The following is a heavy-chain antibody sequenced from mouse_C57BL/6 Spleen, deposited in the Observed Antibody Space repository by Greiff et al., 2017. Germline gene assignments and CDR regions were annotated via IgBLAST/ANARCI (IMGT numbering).Heavy chain of an antibody. CDR2: ISSGGSYT. V-gene: IGHV5-6*01. CDR3: ARNYGSSWWYFDV. J-gene: IGHJ1*03. D-gene: IGHD1-1*01. CDR1: GFTFSSYG. Sequence: EVKLMESGGDLVKPGGSLKLSCAASGFTFSSYGMSWVRQTPDKRLEWVATISSGGSYTYYPDSVKGRFTISRDNAKNTLYLQMSSLKSEDTAMYYCARNYGSSWWYFDVWGTGTTVTVSS.